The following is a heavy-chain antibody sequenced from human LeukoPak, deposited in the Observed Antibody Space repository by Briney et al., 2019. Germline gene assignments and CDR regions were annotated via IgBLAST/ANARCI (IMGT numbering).Heavy chain of an antibody. CDR1: GFTFSSYS. J-gene: IGHJ4*02. CDR2: ISSSSSYI. V-gene: IGHV3-21*01. Sequence: GGSLRLSCAASGFTFSSYSMNWVRQAPGKGLEWVSSISSSSSYIYYADSVKGRFTISRDNSKNTLYLQMNSLRAEDTAVYYCAKGGGWYPFYWGQGTLVTVSS. D-gene: IGHD6-19*01. CDR3: AKGGGWYPFY.